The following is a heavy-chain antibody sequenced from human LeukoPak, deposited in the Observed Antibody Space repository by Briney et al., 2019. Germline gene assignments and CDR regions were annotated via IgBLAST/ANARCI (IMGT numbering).Heavy chain of an antibody. CDR3: ARGREVAGPYFGY. CDR2: INHSGST. Sequence: SETLSLTCAVYGGSFSGYYWSWIRQPPGKGLEWIGEINHSGSTNYNPSLKSRVTISVDTSKNQFSLKLSSVTAADTAVYYCARGREVAGPYFGYWGQGTLVTVSS. J-gene: IGHJ4*02. V-gene: IGHV4-34*01. D-gene: IGHD6-19*01. CDR1: GGSFSGYY.